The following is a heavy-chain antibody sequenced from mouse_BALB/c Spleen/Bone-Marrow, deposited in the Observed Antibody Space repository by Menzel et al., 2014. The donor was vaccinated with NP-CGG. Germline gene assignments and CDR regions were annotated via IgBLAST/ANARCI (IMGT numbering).Heavy chain of an antibody. CDR2: IDPANGNT. CDR3: ARYYYGSSLFAY. D-gene: IGHD1-1*01. CDR1: GFNIKDTY. J-gene: IGHJ3*01. V-gene: IGHV14-3*02. Sequence: EVQRVESGAELVKPGASVKLSCTASGFNIKDTYMYWVKPRPEQGLEWIGRIDPANGNTKYDPKFQDKATITADTSSNTAYLQLSSLTSEDTAVYYCARYYYGSSLFAYWGQGTLVTVSA.